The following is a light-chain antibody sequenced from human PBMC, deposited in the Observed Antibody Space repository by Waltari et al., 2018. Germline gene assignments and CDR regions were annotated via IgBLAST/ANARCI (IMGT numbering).Light chain of an antibody. V-gene: IGKV1-9*01. CDR2: AAS. Sequence: IQLTQSPSSLSASVGDSVTITCRASQDISNYLAWYQEKPGKAPKVLISAASTLQSGVPSRFSGSVSGTDFTRTISSLQPEDFATYYCQQLNSAFGPGTKVDIK. CDR3: QQLNSA. J-gene: IGKJ3*01. CDR1: QDISNY.